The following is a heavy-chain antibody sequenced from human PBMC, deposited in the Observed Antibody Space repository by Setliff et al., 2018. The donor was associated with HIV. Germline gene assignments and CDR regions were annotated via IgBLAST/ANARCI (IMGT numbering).Heavy chain of an antibody. CDR3: ARVVVVIGSQDYFDY. Sequence: ETLSLTCAVYGGSLSDYYWSWVRQAPGKGLEWVSIIYSGGDAYYSDSLKGRFTISRDNSRNTLYLQMSSLRADDTAVYYCARVVVVIGSQDYFDYWGQGMLVTVSS. J-gene: IGHJ4*02. CDR2: IYSGGDA. V-gene: IGHV3-66*02. D-gene: IGHD2-21*01. CDR1: GGSLSDYY.